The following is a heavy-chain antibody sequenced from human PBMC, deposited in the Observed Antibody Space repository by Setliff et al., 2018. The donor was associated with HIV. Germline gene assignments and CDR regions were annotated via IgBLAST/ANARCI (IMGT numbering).Heavy chain of an antibody. Sequence: ASVKVSCKASGYTFTVYYMHWVRQAPGQGLEWMGWIKPDTGGTNYAQKFQGRVTMTRDTSITTAYMELSRLGSDDTAVYYCATDGAWGQGTLVTVSS. J-gene: IGHJ5*02. CDR3: ATDGA. V-gene: IGHV1-2*02. CDR1: GYTFTVYY. CDR2: IKPDTGGT. D-gene: IGHD3-16*01.